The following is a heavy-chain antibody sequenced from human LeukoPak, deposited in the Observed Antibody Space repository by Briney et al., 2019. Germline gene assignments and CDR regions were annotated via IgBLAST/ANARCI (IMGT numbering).Heavy chain of an antibody. Sequence: SETLSLTCAVFGGPFSDYYWSWIRRPPGKGLEWLGEINHSGSANYMPSLKSRVSISVDTSKNQFSLRLNSVTAADTAFYYCARGRFGGHSYYYMDVWGKGTAVTVSS. CDR1: GGPFSDYY. V-gene: IGHV4-34*01. D-gene: IGHD3-3*01. CDR3: ARGRFGGHSYYYMDV. CDR2: INHSGSA. J-gene: IGHJ6*03.